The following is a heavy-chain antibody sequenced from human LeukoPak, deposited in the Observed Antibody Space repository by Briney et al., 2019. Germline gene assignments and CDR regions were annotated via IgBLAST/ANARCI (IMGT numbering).Heavy chain of an antibody. CDR1: GMTFRRHW. Sequence: GGSLRLSCEASGMTFRRHWMSWIRKAPGKGLEWVAKISKDGGGTGYVDSVKGRFTISRDNAKNSLYLQMNSLRAEDTAVYYCARSYCSGNDRYSDYYFDLWGRGTRVIVSS. D-gene: IGHD2-15*01. CDR3: ARSYCSGNDRYSDYYFDL. J-gene: IGHJ2*01. V-gene: IGHV3-7*03. CDR2: ISKDGGGT.